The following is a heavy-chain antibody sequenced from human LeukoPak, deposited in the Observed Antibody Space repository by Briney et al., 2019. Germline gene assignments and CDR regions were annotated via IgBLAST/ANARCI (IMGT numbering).Heavy chain of an antibody. CDR1: GYTFTSYG. V-gene: IGHV1-18*01. CDR2: ISAYNGNT. D-gene: IGHD1-26*01. CDR3: ARDKHPVGATIVDY. Sequence: ASVKVSCKASGYTFTSYGISWVRQAPGQGLEWMGWISAYNGNTNYAQELQGRVTMTTDTSTSTAYMELRSLRSDDTAVYYCARDKHPVGATIVDYWGQGTLVTVSS. J-gene: IGHJ4*02.